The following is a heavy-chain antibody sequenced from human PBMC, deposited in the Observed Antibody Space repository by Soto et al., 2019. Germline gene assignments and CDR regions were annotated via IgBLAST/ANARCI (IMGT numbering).Heavy chain of an antibody. J-gene: IGHJ4*02. Sequence: QITLKESGPTLVKPTQTLTLTCSFSGFSLTSTAVGVNWIRQPPGKALEWLALIYWDDDNHFSPSLKSRLSVTKDTSKTQVVLTMTNMDPGDTATYYCAHGSGWLSDYWGQGILSPSPQ. CDR3: AHGSGWLSDY. V-gene: IGHV2-5*02. D-gene: IGHD6-19*01. CDR1: GFSLTSTAVG. CDR2: IYWDDDN.